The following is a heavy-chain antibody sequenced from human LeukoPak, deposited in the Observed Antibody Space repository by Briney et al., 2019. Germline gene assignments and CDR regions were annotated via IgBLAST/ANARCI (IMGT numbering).Heavy chain of an antibody. V-gene: IGHV3-53*01. CDR2: IYSGGST. Sequence: GGSLRLSCAASGFTVSSNYMSWVRQAPGKGLEWVSVIYSGGSTYYADSVKGRFTISRDNSKNTLYLQMNSLRAEDTAVYYCAKDPTTYYYDSSGYYYHYWGQGTLVTVSS. CDR1: GFTVSSNY. CDR3: AKDPTTYYYDSSGYYYHY. D-gene: IGHD3-22*01. J-gene: IGHJ4*02.